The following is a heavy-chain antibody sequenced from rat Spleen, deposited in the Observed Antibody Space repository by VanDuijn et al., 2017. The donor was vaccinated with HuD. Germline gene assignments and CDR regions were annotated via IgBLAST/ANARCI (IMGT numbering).Heavy chain of an antibody. CDR2: IIYDGSST. V-gene: IGHV5-22*01. CDR1: GFTFSDYY. CDR3: TRVRAGTYVMEA. J-gene: IGHJ4*01. D-gene: IGHD1-4*01. Sequence: EVQLVESGGGLVQPGRSMKLSCAASGFTFSDYYMAWVRQAPKEGLEWVATIIYDGSSTYYRDSVKGRFTISRDNAKSTLYLQMNSVRSEDTATYNCTRVRAGTYVMEAWGQGASVTVSS.